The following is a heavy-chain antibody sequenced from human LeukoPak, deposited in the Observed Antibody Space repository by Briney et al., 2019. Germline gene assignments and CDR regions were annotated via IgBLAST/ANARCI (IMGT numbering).Heavy chain of an antibody. CDR1: GGSISSYY. J-gene: IGHJ3*02. V-gene: IGHV4-4*07. CDR3: ARDAANHPGIQLWFYAFDI. D-gene: IGHD5-18*01. Sequence: SETLSLTCTVSGGSISSYYWSWIRQPAGKGLEWIGRIYTSGSTNYNPSLKSRVTISVDTSKNQFSLKLSSVTAAGTAVYYCARDAANHPGIQLWFYAFDIWGQGTMVTVSS. CDR2: IYTSGST.